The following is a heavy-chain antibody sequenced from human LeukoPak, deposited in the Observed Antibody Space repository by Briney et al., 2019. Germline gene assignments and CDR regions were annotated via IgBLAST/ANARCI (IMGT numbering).Heavy chain of an antibody. CDR2: ILYTGTT. CDR1: GASIKIYNSY. CDR3: VRRVPHTALDY. V-gene: IGHV4-39*01. D-gene: IGHD5-18*01. J-gene: IGHJ4*02. Sequence: SETLSLTCTVSGASIKIYNSYWGWIRQSPGKGLEWIGSILYTGTTDYSPSLKSRVTISVDTSTNRFSLRLTSATAADSAVYYCVRRVPHTALDYWGLGTLVTVSS.